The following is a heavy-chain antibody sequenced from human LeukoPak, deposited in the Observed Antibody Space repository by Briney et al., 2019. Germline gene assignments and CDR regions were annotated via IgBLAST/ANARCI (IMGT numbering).Heavy chain of an antibody. V-gene: IGHV1-69*13. CDR1: GGTFSSYA. Sequence: SVKVSCKASGGTFSSYAISWVRQAPGQGLEWMGGIIPIFGTANYAQKFQGRVTITADESTSTAYMELSSLRSEDTAVYYCAGVKIAVAAYSGAYYYYGMDVWGQGTTVTV. D-gene: IGHD6-19*01. CDR2: IIPIFGTA. CDR3: AGVKIAVAAYSGAYYYYGMDV. J-gene: IGHJ6*02.